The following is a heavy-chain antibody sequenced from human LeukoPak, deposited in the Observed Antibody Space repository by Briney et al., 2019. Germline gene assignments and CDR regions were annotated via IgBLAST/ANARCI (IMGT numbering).Heavy chain of an antibody. CDR3: ARDATGGGDCFFDY. V-gene: IGHV3-53*01. J-gene: IGHJ4*02. CDR1: GFTVSSNY. Sequence: GGSLRLSCAASGFTVSSNYMSWVRQAPGKGLEWVSVIYSGGSTYYADSVKGRFTISRDNSKNTLYLQMNSLRVEDTAVYYCARDATGGGDCFFDYWGQGTLVTVSS. D-gene: IGHD2-21*02. CDR2: IYSGGST.